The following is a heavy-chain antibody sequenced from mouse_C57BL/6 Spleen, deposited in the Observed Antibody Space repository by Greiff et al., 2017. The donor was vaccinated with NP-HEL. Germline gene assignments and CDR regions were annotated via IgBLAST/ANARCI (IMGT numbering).Heavy chain of an antibody. CDR2: IDPSDSYT. Sequence: QVQLQQPGAELVMPGASVKLSCKASGYTFTSYWMHWVKQRPGQGLEWIGEIDPSDSYTNYNQKFKGKSTLTVDKSSSTAYMQLSSLTSEDSAVYYCARTHYGSSNWYFDVWGTGTTVTVSS. D-gene: IGHD1-1*01. CDR1: GYTFTSYW. V-gene: IGHV1-69*01. CDR3: ARTHYGSSNWYFDV. J-gene: IGHJ1*03.